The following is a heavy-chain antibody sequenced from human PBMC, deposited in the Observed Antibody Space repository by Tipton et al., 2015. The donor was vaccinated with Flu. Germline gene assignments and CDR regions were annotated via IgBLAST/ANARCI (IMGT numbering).Heavy chain of an antibody. D-gene: IGHD3-22*01. CDR2: THTSGNT. J-gene: IGHJ4*02. Sequence: TLSLTCTVSGDSISRYYWSWIRQSVGKGPEWIGRTHTSGNTNYNSSFGSRLTMSVDTSKSQFSMTLTSVTVADTAVYYCASGNFYDSSGYFAFWGQGVLVTVSS. V-gene: IGHV4-4*07. CDR3: ASGNFYDSSGYFAF. CDR1: GDSISRYY.